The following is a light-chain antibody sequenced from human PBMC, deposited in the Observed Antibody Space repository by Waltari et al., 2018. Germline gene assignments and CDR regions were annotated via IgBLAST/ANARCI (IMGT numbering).Light chain of an antibody. CDR1: SSNIAINY. CDR3: AAWDDTLSAVV. V-gene: IGLV1-47*02. CDR2: TND. Sequence: QSVLTQPPSTSGTPGQRLTISCSGSSSNIAINYLYWYQHLPGTAPKLLIYTNDQRPSGVPDRFSGSKSGTSASLAISGLQSDDESDYFCAAWDDTLSAVVFGGGTKLTVL. J-gene: IGLJ2*01.